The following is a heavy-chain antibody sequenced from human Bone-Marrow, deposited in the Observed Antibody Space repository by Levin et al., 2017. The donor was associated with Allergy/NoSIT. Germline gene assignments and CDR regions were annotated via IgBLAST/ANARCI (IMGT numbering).Heavy chain of an antibody. CDR1: VGSISSSSYY. CDR3: ARETTRVVAATNFDY. CDR2: IYYSGST. J-gene: IGHJ4*02. D-gene: IGHD2-15*01. Sequence: SETLSLTCTVSVGSISSSSYYWGWIRQPPGKGLEWIGSIYYSGSTYYNPSLKSRVTISVDTSKNQFSLKLSSVTAADTAVYYCARETTRVVAATNFDYWGQGTLVTVSS. V-gene: IGHV4-39*07.